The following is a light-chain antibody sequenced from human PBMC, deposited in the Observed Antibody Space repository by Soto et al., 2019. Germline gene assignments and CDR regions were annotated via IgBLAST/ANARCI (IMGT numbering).Light chain of an antibody. CDR2: AAS. J-gene: IGKJ1*01. Sequence: EIVLTQSPGTLSLSPGERATLSCRASQSVSSAYLAWYQHKPGQPPTLLIYAASSRVTGIPDRFSGSGSGTDFTFTISRLEPEDFAVYYCQQYGSSSTWTFGQGTKVEIK. CDR3: QQYGSSSTWT. V-gene: IGKV3-20*01. CDR1: QSVSSAY.